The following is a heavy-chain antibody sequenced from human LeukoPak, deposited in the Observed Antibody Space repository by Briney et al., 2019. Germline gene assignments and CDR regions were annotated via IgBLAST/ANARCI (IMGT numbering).Heavy chain of an antibody. V-gene: IGHV5-51*01. D-gene: IGHD3-10*01. Sequence: GESLKISCKGSGYSFTSYWIGWVRQMPGKGLEWMGIIYPGDSDTRYSPSFQGQVTISADKSISTAYLQWSSLKASDTAMYYCATGALASGSKPPARHFDYWGQGTLVTVSS. CDR1: GYSFTSYW. J-gene: IGHJ4*02. CDR2: IYPGDSDT. CDR3: ATGALASGSKPPARHFDY.